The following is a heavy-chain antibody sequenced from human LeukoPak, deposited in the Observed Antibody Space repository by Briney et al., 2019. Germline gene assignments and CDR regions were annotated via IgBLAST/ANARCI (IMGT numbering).Heavy chain of an antibody. CDR3: ANWIGSSSRDY. J-gene: IGHJ4*02. CDR1: GFTFSTYA. Sequence: GGSLTRSCAASGFTFSTYAMTWLRQAPGKGLEWVSGINSNGDEIYYADSVRGRFTISRDNSNNALYLQMDSLKAEDTAVYYCANWIGSSSRDYWGQGTLVTVSS. D-gene: IGHD6-6*01. CDR2: INSNGDEI. V-gene: IGHV3-23*01.